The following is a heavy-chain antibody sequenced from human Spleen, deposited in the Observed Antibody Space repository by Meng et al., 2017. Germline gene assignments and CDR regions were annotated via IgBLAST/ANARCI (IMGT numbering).Heavy chain of an antibody. V-gene: IGHV3-15*01. CDR3: TTVHSGYDYFDY. Sequence: GESLKISCAASGFTFSNAWMSWVRQAPGKGLEWVGRIKSKTDGGTTDYAAPVKDRFTISRDDSKNTLYLPMISLKTEDTAVYYCTTVHSGYDYFDYWGQGTRVTGSS. D-gene: IGHD5-12*01. CDR1: GFTFSNAW. CDR2: IKSKTDGGTT. J-gene: IGHJ4*02.